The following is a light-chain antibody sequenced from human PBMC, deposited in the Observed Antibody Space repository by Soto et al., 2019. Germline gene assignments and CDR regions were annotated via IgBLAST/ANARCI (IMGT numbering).Light chain of an antibody. J-gene: IGKJ5*01. Sequence: EIVLTQSPGTLSLSPGERTTLSCRASQSVSSNFLDWYQQKPGQAPRLLIYGASSRATGIPDRFSGSGSGTDFTLTISRLEPEDFAVYYCQQRSNWHITFGQGTRLEIK. CDR3: QQRSNWHIT. CDR1: QSVSSNF. CDR2: GAS. V-gene: IGKV3D-20*02.